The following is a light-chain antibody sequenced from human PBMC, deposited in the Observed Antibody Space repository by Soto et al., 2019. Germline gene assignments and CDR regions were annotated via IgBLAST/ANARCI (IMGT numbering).Light chain of an antibody. V-gene: IGKV1-27*01. CDR3: QKYNSAPQAT. Sequence: DIQMTQSPSSLSASVGDRVTITCRASQGISNYLAWYQQKPGKVPKLLIYAASTLQSGVPSRFSGSGSGTDFTLTISSLQPEDVATYYCQKYNSAPQATFCQGTKVEIK. J-gene: IGKJ1*01. CDR2: AAS. CDR1: QGISNY.